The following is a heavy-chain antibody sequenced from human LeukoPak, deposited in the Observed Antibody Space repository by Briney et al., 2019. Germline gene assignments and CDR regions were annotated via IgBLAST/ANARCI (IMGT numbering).Heavy chain of an antibody. CDR2: INSDGSST. D-gene: IGHD2-2*01. Sequence: GGSLRLSCAASGFTFSNYWMHWVRQAPGRGLVWVLRINSDGSSTGYADSVKGRFTISRDNAKNTLYVQMNSLRTEDTAVYYCVRGCSATSCQPFDYWGQGTLVTVSS. CDR1: GFTFSNYW. CDR3: VRGCSATSCQPFDY. J-gene: IGHJ4*02. V-gene: IGHV3-74*01.